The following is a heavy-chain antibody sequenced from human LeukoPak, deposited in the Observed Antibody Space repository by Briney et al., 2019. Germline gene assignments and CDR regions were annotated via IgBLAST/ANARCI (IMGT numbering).Heavy chain of an antibody. J-gene: IGHJ4*02. D-gene: IGHD5-18*01. CDR2: ISGSGGST. Sequence: GGSLRLSCAASGFTVSNNYMNWVRQAPGKGLEWVSAISGSGGSTYYADSVKGRFTISRDNSKNTLYLQMNSLRAEDTAVYYCAKSSGGIQLWYESFDYWGQGTLVTVSS. CDR3: AKSSGGIQLWYESFDY. CDR1: GFTVSNNY. V-gene: IGHV3-23*01.